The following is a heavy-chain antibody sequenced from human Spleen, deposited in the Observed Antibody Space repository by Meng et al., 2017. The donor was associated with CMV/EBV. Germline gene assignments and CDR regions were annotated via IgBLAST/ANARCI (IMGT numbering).Heavy chain of an antibody. CDR3: ARLHNDFWSGYYFWFDP. Sequence: GESLKISCAASGFTFSDYYMSWIRQAPGKGLEWLSYISRSGDTIYYADSVKGRFTISRDNAKNSLYLQLKNLRAEDTAVYYCARLHNDFWSGYYFWFDPWGQGTLVTVSS. CDR2: ISRSGDTI. J-gene: IGHJ5*02. CDR1: GFTFSDYY. D-gene: IGHD3-3*01. V-gene: IGHV3-11*04.